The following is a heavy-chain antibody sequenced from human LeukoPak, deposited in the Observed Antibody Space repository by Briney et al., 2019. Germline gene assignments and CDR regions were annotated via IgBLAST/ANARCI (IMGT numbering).Heavy chain of an antibody. CDR3: ARVTGGRYCSTTSCYMRGWFDP. CDR2: IIPVFCTS. CDR1: GYTFTSYY. D-gene: IGHD2-2*02. J-gene: IGHJ5*02. V-gene: IGHV1-69*13. Sequence: GASVKVSCKASGYTFTSYYMHWVRQAPGQGLDWMGGIIPVFCTSNYAQKFQGRVTITADESTRTAYMELSSLRSEDTAVYYCARVTGGRYCSTTSCYMRGWFDPWGQGTLVTVSS.